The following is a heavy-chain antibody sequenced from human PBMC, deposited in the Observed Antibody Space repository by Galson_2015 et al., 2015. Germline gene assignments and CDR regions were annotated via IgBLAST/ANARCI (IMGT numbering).Heavy chain of an antibody. D-gene: IGHD3-22*01. Sequence: SVKVSCKASGGTFSSYAISWARQAPGQGLEWMGGIIPIFGTANYAQKFQGRVTITADESTSTAYMELRSLRSEDTAVYYCARGPLRYYDSSGFLLDYWGQGTLVTVSS. CDR1: GGTFSSYA. CDR3: ARGPLRYYDSSGFLLDY. CDR2: IIPIFGTA. V-gene: IGHV1-69*13. J-gene: IGHJ4*02.